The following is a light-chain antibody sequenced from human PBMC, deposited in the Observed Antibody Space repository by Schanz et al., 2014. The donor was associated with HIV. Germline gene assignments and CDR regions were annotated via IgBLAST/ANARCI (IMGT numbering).Light chain of an antibody. V-gene: IGLV1-44*01. CDR3: SSYAGTNNFWV. J-gene: IGLJ3*02. Sequence: QSVLTQPPSVSGAPGQRVTISCSGSSSNIGSNTVNWYQQLPGMAPKLLIYSNNQRPSGVPDRFSGSKSGTSASLAITGLQAEDEADYYCSSYAGTNNFWVFGGGTKLTVL. CDR1: SSNIGSNT. CDR2: SNN.